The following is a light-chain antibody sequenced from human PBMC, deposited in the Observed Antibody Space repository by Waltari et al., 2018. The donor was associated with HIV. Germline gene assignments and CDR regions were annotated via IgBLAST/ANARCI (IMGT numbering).Light chain of an antibody. CDR2: CNK. Sequence: QRDSSSGGPGQWGTVSFYGGGSLIGTSSVFGYQHLPGAVPRLLIYCNKQRPSAVPHRFPASKAHPSASLAISGLRSEDEGDYYCAIWSVSLTGWVYGGGNKVTVL. CDR1: GSLIGTSS. CDR3: AIWSVSLTGWV. J-gene: IGLJ3*02. V-gene: IGLV1-47*02.